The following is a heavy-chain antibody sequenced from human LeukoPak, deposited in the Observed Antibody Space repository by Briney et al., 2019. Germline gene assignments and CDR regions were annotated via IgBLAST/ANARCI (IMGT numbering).Heavy chain of an antibody. Sequence: IPSETLSLTCTVSGASVSSGSYYWSWIWQPPGKGLEWIGYIYYSGSTNYNPSLKSRVTISVDTSKNHFSLKLSSVTAADTAVYYGARGSRGYTYGWGQGTLVTVSS. D-gene: IGHD5-18*01. CDR3: ARGSRGYTYG. V-gene: IGHV4-61*03. CDR1: GASVSSGSYY. J-gene: IGHJ4*02. CDR2: IYYSGST.